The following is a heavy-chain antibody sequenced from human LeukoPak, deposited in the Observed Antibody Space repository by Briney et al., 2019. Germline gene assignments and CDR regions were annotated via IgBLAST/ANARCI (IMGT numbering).Heavy chain of an antibody. CDR2: IYYSGST. CDR1: GGSISSGGYY. CDR3: ARASGGITMIVVALPSYFDY. V-gene: IGHV4-31*03. J-gene: IGHJ4*02. D-gene: IGHD3-22*01. Sequence: SETLSLTCTVSGGSISSGGYYWSWIRQHPGKGLEWIGYIYYSGSTYYNPSLKSRVTISVDTSKNQFSLKLSSVTAADTAVYYCARASGGITMIVVALPSYFDYWGQGTLVTVSS.